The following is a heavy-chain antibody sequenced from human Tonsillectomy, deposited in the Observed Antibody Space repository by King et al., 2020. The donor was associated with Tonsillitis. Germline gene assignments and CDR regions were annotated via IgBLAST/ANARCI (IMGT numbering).Heavy chain of an antibody. Sequence: VQLVESGGGLVKPGGSLRVSCAASGFNFSNAWMSWVRQAPGKGLEWVGRIKSKTDGGTTAAPVKGRFTISRDDSKNTLYLQMNSLKIEDTAVYYCTPSLRQWLSSDPWGQGTLVTVSSGMDVWGQGTTVTVSS. V-gene: IGHV3-15*01. J-gene: IGHJ6*02. CDR2: IKSKTDGGTT. D-gene: IGHD6-19*01. CDR1: GFNFSNAW. CDR3: TPSLRQWLSSDPWGQGTLVTVSSGMDV.